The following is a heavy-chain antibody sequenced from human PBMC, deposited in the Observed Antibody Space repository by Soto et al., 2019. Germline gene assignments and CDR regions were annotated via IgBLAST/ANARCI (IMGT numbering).Heavy chain of an antibody. Sequence: QLQLQESGPGLVKPSETLSLTCTVSGGSISSSSYYWGWIRQPPGKGLEWIGSIYYSGSTYYNPSLKSRVTISVDTSKNQFSLKLSSVTAADTAVYYCARLEAARSGWFDLWGQGTLVTVAS. V-gene: IGHV4-39*01. CDR1: GGSISSSSYY. D-gene: IGHD6-6*01. J-gene: IGHJ5*02. CDR2: IYYSGST. CDR3: ARLEAARSGWFDL.